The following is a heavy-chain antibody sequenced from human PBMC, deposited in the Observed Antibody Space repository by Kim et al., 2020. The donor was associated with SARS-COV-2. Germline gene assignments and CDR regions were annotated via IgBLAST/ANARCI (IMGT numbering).Heavy chain of an antibody. Sequence: TDGGTTDYAAPVKGRFTISRDDSKNTLYLQMNSLKTEDTAVYYCTTGLGPWGQGTLVTVSS. CDR3: TTGLGP. V-gene: IGHV3-15*01. D-gene: IGHD5-12*01. J-gene: IGHJ5*02. CDR2: TDGGTT.